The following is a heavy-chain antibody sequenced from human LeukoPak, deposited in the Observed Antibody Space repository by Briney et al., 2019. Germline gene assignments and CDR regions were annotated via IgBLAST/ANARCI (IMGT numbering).Heavy chain of an antibody. D-gene: IGHD3-22*01. Sequence: GGSLRLSCAASGFTFSSNYMSWVRQAPGKGLEWVSVIYSGGSTYYADSVKGRFTISRDNSKNTLYLQMNGLRAEDTAVYYCARTYYYDSSGSYAFDIWGQGTMVTVSS. V-gene: IGHV3-53*01. CDR2: IYSGGST. J-gene: IGHJ3*02. CDR3: ARTYYYDSSGSYAFDI. CDR1: GFTFSSNY.